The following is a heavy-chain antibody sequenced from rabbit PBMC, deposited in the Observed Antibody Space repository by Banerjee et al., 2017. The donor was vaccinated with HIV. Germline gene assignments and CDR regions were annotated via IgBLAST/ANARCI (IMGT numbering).Heavy chain of an antibody. V-gene: IGHV1S40*01. CDR3: ARAPYAGSSYFSYYFNL. J-gene: IGHJ4*01. CDR2: IGTSSGST. CDR1: GWSFSSYYY. D-gene: IGHD8-1*01. Sequence: QSLEESGGDLVKPEGSLTLTCTASGWSFSSYYYMCWVRRAPGKGLELIACIGTSSGSTWYASWVNGRFTISKTSSTTVTLQMTSLTAADTATYFCARAPYAGSSYFSYYFNLWGPGTLVTVS.